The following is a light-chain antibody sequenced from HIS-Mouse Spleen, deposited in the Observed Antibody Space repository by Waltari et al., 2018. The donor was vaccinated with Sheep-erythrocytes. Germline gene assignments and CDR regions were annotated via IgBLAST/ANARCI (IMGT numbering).Light chain of an antibody. J-gene: IGKJ5*01. CDR1: QRISSW. CDR2: AAS. Sequence: DIQMTQSPSSVSASVGDRVTITCRASQRISSWLAWYQQKPGKAPKLLIYAASSLQSVVPSRFSGSGSGTDFTRTISSLQPEDFATYYCQQANSFPITVGQGTRLEIK. V-gene: IGKV1-12*01. CDR3: QQANSFPIT.